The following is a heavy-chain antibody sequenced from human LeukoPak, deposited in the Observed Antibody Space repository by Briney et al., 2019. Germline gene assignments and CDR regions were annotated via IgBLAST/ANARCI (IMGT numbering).Heavy chain of an antibody. Sequence: ASVKVSCKASGYTFTSYYMHWVRQAPGQGLEWMGIINPSGGSTSYAQKFQGRVTMTRDTSTSTVYMELSNLRSEDTAVYYCARTGVLRYFESWGQGTLVTVSS. CDR1: GYTFTSYY. V-gene: IGHV1-46*01. J-gene: IGHJ4*02. CDR2: INPSGGST. CDR3: ARTGVLRYFES. D-gene: IGHD3-9*01.